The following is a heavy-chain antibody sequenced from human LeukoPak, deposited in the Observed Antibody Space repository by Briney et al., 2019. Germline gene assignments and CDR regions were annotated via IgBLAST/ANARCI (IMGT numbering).Heavy chain of an antibody. Sequence: ASVKVSCKASGYTFTGYYMHWVRQAPGQGLEWMGGIIPIFGTANYAQKFQGRVTITADESTSTAYMELSSLRSEDTAVYYCARDQWFDPWGQGTLVTVSS. CDR2: IIPIFGTA. V-gene: IGHV1-69*13. J-gene: IGHJ5*02. CDR3: ARDQWFDP. CDR1: GYTFTGYY.